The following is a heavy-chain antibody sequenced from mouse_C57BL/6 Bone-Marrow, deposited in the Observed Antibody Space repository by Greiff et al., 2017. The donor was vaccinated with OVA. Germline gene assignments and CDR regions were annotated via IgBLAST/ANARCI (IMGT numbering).Heavy chain of an antibody. CDR2: IDPSDSYT. CDR1: GYTFTSYW. J-gene: IGHJ4*01. V-gene: IGHV1-50*01. Sequence: QVQLQQPGAELVKPGASVKLSCKASGYTFTSYWMQWVKQRPGQGLEWIGEIDPSDSYTNYNQKFKGKATLTVDTSSSTAYMQLSSLTSEDSAVYYCARGFNDEDAMDYWGQGTSVTVSS. D-gene: IGHD2-12*01. CDR3: ARGFNDEDAMDY.